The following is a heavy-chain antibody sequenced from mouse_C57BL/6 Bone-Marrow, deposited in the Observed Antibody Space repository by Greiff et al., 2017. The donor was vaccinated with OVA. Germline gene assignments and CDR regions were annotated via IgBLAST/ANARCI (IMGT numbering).Heavy chain of an antibody. J-gene: IGHJ4*01. V-gene: IGHV5-15*01. D-gene: IGHD1-1*01. CDR3: ARLGLLRRYYAMDY. CDR2: ISNLAYSI. Sequence: EVMLVESGGGLVQPGGSLKLSCAASGFTFSDYGMAWVRQAPRKGPEWVAFISNLAYSIYYADTVTGRFTISRENAKNTRYLEMSSLRSEDTAMYYCARLGLLRRYYAMDYWGQGTSVTVSS. CDR1: GFTFSDYG.